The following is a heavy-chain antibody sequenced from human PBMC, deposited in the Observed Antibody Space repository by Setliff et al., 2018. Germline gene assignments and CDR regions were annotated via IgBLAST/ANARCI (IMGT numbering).Heavy chain of an antibody. J-gene: IGHJ5*02. Sequence: SETLSLTCTVSGGSISSGSYYWSWIRQPAGKGLEWIGYISNRGSTDYNPSLKSRVTISEDTSRSQFSLKLTSVTTADTAVYYCGRSEAYNWFDPWGQGTLVTVSS. CDR3: GRSEAYNWFDP. CDR1: GGSISSGSYY. V-gene: IGHV4-61*10. CDR2: ISNRGST.